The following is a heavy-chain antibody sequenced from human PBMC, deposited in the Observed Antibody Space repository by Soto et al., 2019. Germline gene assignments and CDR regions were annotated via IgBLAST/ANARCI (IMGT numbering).Heavy chain of an antibody. Sequence: SETLSLTCTVSVGSISSYYWSWIRQPPGKGLEWMGYMYYSGSTKYNPSLKSRVTISVGTSKNQFFLKLNSVTAACTAVYFCTCGGGYYGDYPSFDCWGLGTRVTVSA. CDR3: TCGGGYYGDYPSFDC. V-gene: IGHV4-59*01. CDR1: VGSISSYY. D-gene: IGHD4-17*01. J-gene: IGHJ4*02. CDR2: MYYSGST.